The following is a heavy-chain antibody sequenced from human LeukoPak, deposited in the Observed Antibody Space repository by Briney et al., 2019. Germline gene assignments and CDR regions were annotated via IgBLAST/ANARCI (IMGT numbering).Heavy chain of an antibody. D-gene: IGHD1-26*01. Sequence: SETLSLTCTVSGGSISSGSYYWSWIRQPAGKGLEWIGRIYTSGSTNCNPSLKSRVTISVDTSKNQFSLKLSSVTAADTAVYYCARALGGYPANFDYWGQGTLVTVSS. J-gene: IGHJ4*02. CDR3: ARALGGYPANFDY. CDR2: IYTSGST. V-gene: IGHV4-61*02. CDR1: GGSISSGSYY.